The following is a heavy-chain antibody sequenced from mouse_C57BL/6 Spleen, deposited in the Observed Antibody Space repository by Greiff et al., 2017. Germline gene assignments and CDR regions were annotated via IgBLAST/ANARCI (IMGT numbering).Heavy chain of an antibody. J-gene: IGHJ4*01. V-gene: IGHV1-26*01. CDR1: GYTFTDYY. CDR3: ARSSGLYYYAMDY. Sequence: VQLQQSGPELVKPGASVKISCKASGYTFTDYYMNWVKQSHGKSLEWIGDINPDNGGTSYNQKFKGKATLTVDKSSSTAYMELRSLTSEDSAVYYCARSSGLYYYAMDYWGQGTSVTVSS. CDR2: INPDNGGT. D-gene: IGHD3-2*02.